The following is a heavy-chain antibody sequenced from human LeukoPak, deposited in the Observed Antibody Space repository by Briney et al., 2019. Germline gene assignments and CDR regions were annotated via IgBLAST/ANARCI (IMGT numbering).Heavy chain of an antibody. CDR2: IKSKTDGGAT. V-gene: IGHV3-15*01. J-gene: IGHJ4*02. CDR3: TTVAYNSLFF. Sequence: GGSLRLSCATSGFTFSKAWMTWVRQAPGKGLEWVGRIKSKTDGGATDYAAPVKGRFTISTDDSKTTLYLQMNSLKTEDTAVHYCTTVAYNSLFFRGQGTLVTVSS. D-gene: IGHD2/OR15-2a*01. CDR1: GFTFSKAW.